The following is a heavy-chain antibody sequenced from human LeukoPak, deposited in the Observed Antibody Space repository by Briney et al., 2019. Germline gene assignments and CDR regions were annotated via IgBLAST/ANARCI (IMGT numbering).Heavy chain of an antibody. J-gene: IGHJ4*02. CDR3: VRGTGY. CDR2: ISSNGDNT. V-gene: IGHV3-64D*06. Sequence: GGSLRLSCSVSGLTFSTYVMHWVRQSPGKGLEYVSAISSNGDNTYYADSVKGRFTISRDNSKNTLYLQMNSLRPDDTTVYFCVRGTGYWGQGTLVTVSS. CDR1: GLTFSTYV.